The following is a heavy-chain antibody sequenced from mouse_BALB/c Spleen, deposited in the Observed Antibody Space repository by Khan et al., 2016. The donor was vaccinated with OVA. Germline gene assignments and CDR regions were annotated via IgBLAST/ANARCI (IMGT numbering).Heavy chain of an antibody. CDR2: VSTGGGYT. CDR1: GFTFSTYG. D-gene: IGHD1-1*01. V-gene: IGHV5-6*01. Sequence: EVELVESGGDLVKPGGSLKLSCAASGFTFSTYGMSLVRQTPDKRLEWVATVSTGGGYTYYPDSVKGRFTISRDNAKNILYLQMSGLKSEDTAMFYCTRLDYYYDSEGCAYWGQGTLVTVSA. CDR3: TRLDYYYDSEGCAY. J-gene: IGHJ3*01.